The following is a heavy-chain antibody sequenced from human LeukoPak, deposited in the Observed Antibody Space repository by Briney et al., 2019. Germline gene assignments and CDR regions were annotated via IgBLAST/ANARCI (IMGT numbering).Heavy chain of an antibody. Sequence: GGSLRLSCAASGFTVSSNYMSWVRQAPGKGLEWVSVIYSGGSTYYADSVKGRFTISRDNSKNTLYLQMNSLRAEDTAVYYCARAPPAAGISFDYWGQGTLVTVSS. V-gene: IGHV3-66*01. CDR3: ARAPPAAGISFDY. J-gene: IGHJ4*02. CDR2: IYSGGST. D-gene: IGHD6-13*01. CDR1: GFTVSSNY.